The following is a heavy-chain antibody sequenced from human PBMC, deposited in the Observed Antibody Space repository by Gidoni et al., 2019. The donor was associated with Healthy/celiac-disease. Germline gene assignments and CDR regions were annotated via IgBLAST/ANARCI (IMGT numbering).Heavy chain of an antibody. D-gene: IGHD2-2*01. Sequence: QVQLVESGGGVVQPGRSLRLSCAASGFTFSSYGMHWVRQAPGKGLEWVAVISYDGSNKSYADSVKGRFTISRDNSKNTLYLQMNSLRAEDTAVYYCAKGYCSSTSCSPADYWGQGTLVTVSS. CDR3: AKGYCSSTSCSPADY. J-gene: IGHJ4*02. V-gene: IGHV3-30*18. CDR2: ISYDGSNK. CDR1: GFTFSSYG.